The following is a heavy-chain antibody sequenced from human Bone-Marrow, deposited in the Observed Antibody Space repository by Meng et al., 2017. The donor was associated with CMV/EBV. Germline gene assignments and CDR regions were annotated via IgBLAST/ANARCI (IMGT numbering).Heavy chain of an antibody. CDR2: ISYDGSNK. CDR1: GFTFSTYA. CDR3: ARVLGEYSGSWGPMDV. Sequence: GESLKISCAASGFTFSTYAMHWVRQAPGKGLEWVAVISYDGSNKYYADSVEGRFTISRDNSKNTLYLQMNSLRAEDTAVYYCARVLGEYSGSWGPMDVWGQGTTVTGSS. V-gene: IGHV3-30-3*01. D-gene: IGHD1-26*01. J-gene: IGHJ6*01.